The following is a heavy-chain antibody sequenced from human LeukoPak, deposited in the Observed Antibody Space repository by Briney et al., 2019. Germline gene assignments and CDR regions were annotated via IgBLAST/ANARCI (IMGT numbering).Heavy chain of an antibody. CDR3: AKETAVHGSKRWQTFDF. D-gene: IGHD4/OR15-4a*01. V-gene: IGHV3-33*06. Sequence: GGSLRLSCAASGFTFSNYALHWVRQAPGRGLEWVAVIWSDGTTAYYADSVKGRFTISRDNSKNTLYLQMNSLGAEDTAVYYCAKETAVHGSKRWQTFDFWGQETLVTVSS. J-gene: IGHJ4*02. CDR1: GFTFSNYA. CDR2: IWSDGTTA.